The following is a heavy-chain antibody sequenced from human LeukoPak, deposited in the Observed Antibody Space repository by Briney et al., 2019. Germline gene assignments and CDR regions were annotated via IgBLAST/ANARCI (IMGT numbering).Heavy chain of an antibody. V-gene: IGHV3-21*01. D-gene: IGHD2-2*01. J-gene: IGHJ4*02. Sequence: GGSLRLSCAASGFTFSSYIMNWVRQAPGKGLEWVSSISSSSSYIYYADSVKGRFTISRDNAKNSLYLQMNSLRAEDTAVYYCARAGVVVPAAMRYFDYWGQGTLVTVSS. CDR1: GFTFSSYI. CDR2: ISSSSSYI. CDR3: ARAGVVVPAAMRYFDY.